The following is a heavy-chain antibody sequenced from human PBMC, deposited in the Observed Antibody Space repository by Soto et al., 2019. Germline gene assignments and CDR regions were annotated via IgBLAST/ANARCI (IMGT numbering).Heavy chain of an antibody. D-gene: IGHD5-18*01. V-gene: IGHV1-69*13. J-gene: IGHJ4*02. CDR2: IIPIFGTA. CDR1: GGTFSSYS. CDR3: ARDRGRGYSYGSRKDIFDY. Sequence: SVKVSCKASGGTFSSYSISWVLQAPGQGLEWMGGIIPIFGTANYAQKFQGRVTITADESTSTAYMELSSLRSEDTAVYYCARDRGRGYSYGSRKDIFDYWGQGTLVTVSS.